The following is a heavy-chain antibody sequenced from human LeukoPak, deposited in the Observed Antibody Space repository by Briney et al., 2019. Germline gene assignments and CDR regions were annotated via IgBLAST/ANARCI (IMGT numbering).Heavy chain of an antibody. Sequence: SETLSLTCTVSGGXISSSSYYWGWIRQPPGKGLEWIGSIYYSGSTYYNPSLKSRVTISVDTSKNQFSLKLSSVTAADTAVYYCARLGIAAAGFDPWGQGTLVTVSS. J-gene: IGHJ5*02. V-gene: IGHV4-39*01. CDR1: GGXISSSSYY. D-gene: IGHD6-13*01. CDR3: ARLGIAAAGFDP. CDR2: IYYSGST.